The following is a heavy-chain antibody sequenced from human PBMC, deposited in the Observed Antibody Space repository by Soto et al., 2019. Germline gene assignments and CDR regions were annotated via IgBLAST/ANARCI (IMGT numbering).Heavy chain of an antibody. J-gene: IGHJ6*02. V-gene: IGHV3-23*01. CDR1: GFTFSRNT. CDR2: IGNSGDNT. CDR3: AKELHYYAMDV. Sequence: EVQLLESGGGLVQPGGSLRLSCAASGFTFSRNTMSWVRQAPGKGLECVSVIGNSGDNTYYADSVKGRFTISRDNSKNTRYLEMNSLRADDTAVYYCAKELHYYAMDVWGQGTTVTVSS.